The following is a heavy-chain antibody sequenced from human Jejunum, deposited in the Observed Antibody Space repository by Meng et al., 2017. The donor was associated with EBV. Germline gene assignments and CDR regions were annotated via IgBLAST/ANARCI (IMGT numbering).Heavy chain of an antibody. CDR1: GSTFRTYD. CDR3: VREMFDSESYGWYFDL. Sequence: EVKLVELGGGLVQPGGSLGLSCAASGSTFRTYDMHWVRQATGKGLEWVSAIGTGGDTYYPGSVKGRFTISRENAKNSLYLQMNNLRAEDTAVYYCVREMFDSESYGWYFDLWGRGTLVTVSS. V-gene: IGHV3-13*01. D-gene: IGHD1-26*01. CDR2: IGTGGDT. J-gene: IGHJ2*01.